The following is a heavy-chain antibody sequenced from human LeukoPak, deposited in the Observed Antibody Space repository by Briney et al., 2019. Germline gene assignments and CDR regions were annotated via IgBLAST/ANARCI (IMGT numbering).Heavy chain of an antibody. D-gene: IGHD3-3*01. Sequence: GASVKVSCKASGYTFTSYGISWVRQAPGQGLEWMGWISAYNGNTSYAQKLQGRVTMTTDTSTSTAYMELRSLRSDDTAVYYCARDHSARPYDFWSGSNWFDPWGQGTLVTVSS. CDR2: ISAYNGNT. V-gene: IGHV1-18*01. CDR1: GYTFTSYG. J-gene: IGHJ5*02. CDR3: ARDHSARPYDFWSGSNWFDP.